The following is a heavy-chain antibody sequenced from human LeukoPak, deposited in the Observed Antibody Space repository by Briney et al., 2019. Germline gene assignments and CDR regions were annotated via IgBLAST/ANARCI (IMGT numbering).Heavy chain of an antibody. Sequence: GGSLRLSXAASGFTFSSYWMSWVRQAPGKGLEWVANIKQDGSEKYYVDSVKGRFTISRDNAKNSLYLQMNSLRAGDTAVYYCARVGLMKGYYYYYYMDVWGKGTTVTVSS. CDR2: IKQDGSEK. D-gene: IGHD5-12*01. CDR3: ARVGLMKGYYYYYYMDV. CDR1: GFTFSSYW. V-gene: IGHV3-7*01. J-gene: IGHJ6*03.